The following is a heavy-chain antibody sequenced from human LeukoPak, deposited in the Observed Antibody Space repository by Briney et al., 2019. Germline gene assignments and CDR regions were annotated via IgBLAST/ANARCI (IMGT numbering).Heavy chain of an antibody. D-gene: IGHD2-15*01. V-gene: IGHV3-7*01. CDR3: TRNGRSLDY. CDR1: GFTFSGFW. J-gene: IGHJ4*02. Sequence: PGGSLRLSCAASGFTFSGFWMSWVRQAPGKGLERVANIKVDGSEKNYVDSVRGRFTISRDNAKNSLYLQMNSLRAEDTAVYYCTRNGRSLDYWGQGTLVTVSS. CDR2: IKVDGSEK.